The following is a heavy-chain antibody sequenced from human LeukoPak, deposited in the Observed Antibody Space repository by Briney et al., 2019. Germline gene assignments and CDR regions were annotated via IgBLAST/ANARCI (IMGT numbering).Heavy chain of an antibody. J-gene: IGHJ4*02. CDR2: ISGRGASK. CDR3: AKTPADFDY. CDR1: GLTFNNYA. V-gene: IGHV3-23*01. Sequence: PGGSLRLSCAVSGLTFNNYAMSWVRQAPGKGLEWVSGISGRGASKYYADSVKGRFTISRDNSKNTLYLQMNSLRAEDTAVYYCAKTPADFDYWGQGTLVTVSS.